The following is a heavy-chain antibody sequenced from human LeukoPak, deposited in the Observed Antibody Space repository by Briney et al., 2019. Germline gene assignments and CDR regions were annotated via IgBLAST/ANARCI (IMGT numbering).Heavy chain of an antibody. Sequence: ASVKVSCKASGYTFTGYYMHWVRQAPGQGLEWMGWINPNSGGTNYAQKFQGRVTMTRDTSISTAYMELRRLRSDDTAVYYCAREGGRYCSSTSCYLYYWGQGTLVTVSS. J-gene: IGHJ4*02. D-gene: IGHD2-2*01. CDR3: AREGGRYCSSTSCYLYY. V-gene: IGHV1-2*02. CDR2: INPNSGGT. CDR1: GYTFTGYY.